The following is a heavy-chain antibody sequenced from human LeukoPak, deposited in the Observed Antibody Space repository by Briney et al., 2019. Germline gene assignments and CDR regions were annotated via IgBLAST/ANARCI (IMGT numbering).Heavy chain of an antibody. J-gene: IGHJ4*02. Sequence: PGGSLRLSCAASGFTFSTYSMNWVRQAPGKGLEWVPSISNGSSYIYYADSVKGRFTISRDNAKNSLYLQMNSLRAEDTAVYYCARVRGPQLSYFDYWGQGTLVTVSS. CDR2: ISNGSSYI. CDR1: GFTFSTYS. D-gene: IGHD3-10*01. CDR3: ARVRGPQLSYFDY. V-gene: IGHV3-21*01.